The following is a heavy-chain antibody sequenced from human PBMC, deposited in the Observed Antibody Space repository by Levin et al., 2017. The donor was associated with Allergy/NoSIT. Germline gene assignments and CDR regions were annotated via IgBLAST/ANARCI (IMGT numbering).Heavy chain of an antibody. CDR3: AKDYGGWELGKRAFDI. CDR1: GFTFDDYA. CDR2: ISWNSGSI. J-gene: IGHJ3*02. V-gene: IGHV3-9*01. Sequence: GGSLRLSCAASGFTFDDYAMHWVRQAPGKGLEWVSGISWNSGSIGYADSVKGRFTISRDNAKNSLYLQMNSLRAEDTALYYCAKDYGGWELGKRAFDIRGQGTMVTVSS. D-gene: IGHD1-26*01.